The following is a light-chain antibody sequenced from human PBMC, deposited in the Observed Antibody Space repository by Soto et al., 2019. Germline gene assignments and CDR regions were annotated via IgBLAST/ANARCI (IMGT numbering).Light chain of an antibody. CDR1: QAIRND. V-gene: IGKV1-6*01. CDR2: GAS. CDR3: LQDNNYPWT. J-gene: IGKJ1*01. Sequence: AIQMTQSPSSLSASVGDRVTISCRASQAIRNDLGWYQQKPGKAPNLLIYGASSLESGVPSRFSGSASGTDFTLTISSLQPEDFATYYCLQDNNYPWTFGQGTKVEI.